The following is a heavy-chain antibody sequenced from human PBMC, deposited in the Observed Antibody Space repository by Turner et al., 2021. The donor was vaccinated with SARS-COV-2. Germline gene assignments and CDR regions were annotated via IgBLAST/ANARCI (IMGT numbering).Heavy chain of an antibody. V-gene: IGHV3-23*01. CDR1: GFTFRSYA. D-gene: IGHD2-2*01. CDR3: AKGVVDLLVVLPQTHPFDY. J-gene: IGHJ4*02. Sequence: EVQLLESGGGLVQPGGSLRLSCAASGFTFRSYAMSWVRQAPGKGLEWVSTISASGTNADYADSVKGRFTISRDNSKNSLFLQLNSLRAEDTAVFYCAKGVVDLLVVLPQTHPFDYWGQGTLVTVSS. CDR2: ISASGTNA.